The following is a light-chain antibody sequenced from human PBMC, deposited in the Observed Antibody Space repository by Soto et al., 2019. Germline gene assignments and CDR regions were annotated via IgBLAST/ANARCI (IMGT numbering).Light chain of an antibody. CDR1: SSDVGGYNY. CDR3: SSYTSSNTLVV. CDR2: DVS. Sequence: QSVLTQPASVSGSPGQSITISCTGTSSDVGGYNYVSWYQQHPGKAPKLMIYDVSNRPSGVSNRFSGSKSGNTASLTISGLQAEDEADYYCSSYTSSNTLVVFGTGTKLTVL. V-gene: IGLV2-14*01. J-gene: IGLJ1*01.